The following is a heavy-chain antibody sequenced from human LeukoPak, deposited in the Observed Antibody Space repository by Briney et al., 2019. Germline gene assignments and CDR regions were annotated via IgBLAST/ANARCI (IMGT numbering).Heavy chain of an antibody. CDR3: ASGSFHEH. CDR1: RFTFSTSA. Sequence: GGSLRLSCAASRFTFSTSAMHWVRQAPGKGLEWVAVMSYDGSYKHYADSVKGRFTISRDNSRNTLSLQMSSLRAEDTAVYYCASGSFHEHWGQGTLVTVSS. J-gene: IGHJ4*02. V-gene: IGHV3-30*15. D-gene: IGHD1-26*01. CDR2: MSYDGSYK.